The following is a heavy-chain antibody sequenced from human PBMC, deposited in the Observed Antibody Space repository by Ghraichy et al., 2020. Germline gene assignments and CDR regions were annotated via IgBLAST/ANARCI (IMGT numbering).Heavy chain of an antibody. V-gene: IGHV3-53*01. CDR2: IYSGGST. D-gene: IGHD3-22*01. J-gene: IGHJ4*02. Sequence: GSLRLSCAASGFTVSSNYMSWVRQAPGKGLEWVSVIYSGGSTYYADSVKGRFTISRDNSKNTLYLQMNSLRAEDTAVYYCARVGYYYDSSDDRDDYWGQGTLVTVSS. CDR3: ARVGYYYDSSDDRDDY. CDR1: GFTVSSNY.